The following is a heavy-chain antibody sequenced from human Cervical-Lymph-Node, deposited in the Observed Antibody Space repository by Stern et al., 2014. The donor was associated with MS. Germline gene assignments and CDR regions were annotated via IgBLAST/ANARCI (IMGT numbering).Heavy chain of an antibody. Sequence: VQLVQSGSQVRKPGASVKVSCKASGYTFINYDIFWVRQATGQGLEWMGWMNPNNANTGHAQKFQGRVTMTRNTSISTAYMELSGLRSDDTAVYYCVRGGLSYGYGLDAWGQGTAVIVSS. J-gene: IGHJ6*02. V-gene: IGHV1-8*01. CDR3: VRGGLSYGYGLDA. CDR1: GYTFINYD. D-gene: IGHD3-16*01. CDR2: MNPNNANT.